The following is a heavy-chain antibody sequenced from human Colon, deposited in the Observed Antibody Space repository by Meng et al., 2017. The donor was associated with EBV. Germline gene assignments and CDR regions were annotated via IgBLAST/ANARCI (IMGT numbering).Heavy chain of an antibody. Sequence: ELQEHGPGLGEPLETLSLTSTVSGGSLKNSVYFRDWIRPPPGKGLEWIGSVRYSGPAYYNPSLTSRVTISVDTSKNQFSLNLSSLTAADTAVYYCARHVYGDSYGFWGQGTLVTVSS. CDR2: VRYSGPA. J-gene: IGHJ4*02. D-gene: IGHD4-17*01. V-gene: IGHV4-39*01. CDR3: ARHVYGDSYGF. CDR1: GGSLKNSVYF.